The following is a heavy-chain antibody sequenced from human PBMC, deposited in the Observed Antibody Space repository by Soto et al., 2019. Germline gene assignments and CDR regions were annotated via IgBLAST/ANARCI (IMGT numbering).Heavy chain of an antibody. J-gene: IGHJ6*02. CDR1: GGTFSSYA. D-gene: IGHD3-3*01. CDR3: ARGNDFWSGSNYYYYGMDV. CDR2: IIPIFGTA. Sequence: QVQLVQSGAEVKKPGSSVKVSCKASGGTFSSYAISWVRQAPGQGLEWMGGIIPIFGTANYAQKFQGRVTITADESTSTAYMELSSLRSEDTAVYYCARGNDFWSGSNYYYYGMDVWGQGTRSPSP. V-gene: IGHV1-69*01.